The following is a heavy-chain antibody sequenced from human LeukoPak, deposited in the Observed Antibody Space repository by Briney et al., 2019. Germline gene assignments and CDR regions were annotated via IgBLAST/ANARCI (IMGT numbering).Heavy chain of an antibody. V-gene: IGHV3-53*01. Sequence: PGGSLRLSCAASGFTVSSNYMSWVRQAPGKGLEWVSVIYSGGSTYYADSVKGRFTISRDNSKNTLYLQMNSLRAEDTAVYYCARALEMATIIDYYDMDVWGQGTTVTVSS. J-gene: IGHJ6*02. CDR3: ARALEMATIIDYYDMDV. CDR1: GFTVSSNY. CDR2: IYSGGST. D-gene: IGHD5-24*01.